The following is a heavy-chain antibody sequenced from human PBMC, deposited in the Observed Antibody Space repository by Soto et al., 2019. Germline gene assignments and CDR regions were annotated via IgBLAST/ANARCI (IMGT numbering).Heavy chain of an antibody. CDR1: GGSFSGYY. J-gene: IGHJ4*02. CDR3: ARGPSRRRYCSGGSCYSPDY. D-gene: IGHD2-15*01. V-gene: IGHV4-34*01. Sequence: QVQLQQWGAGLLKPSETLSLTCAVYGGSFSGYYWSWIRQPPGKGLEGIGEINHSGSTNYNPSLKSRVTISVDTSKNQFSLKLSSVTAADTAVYYCARGPSRRRYCSGGSCYSPDYWGQGTLVTVSS. CDR2: INHSGST.